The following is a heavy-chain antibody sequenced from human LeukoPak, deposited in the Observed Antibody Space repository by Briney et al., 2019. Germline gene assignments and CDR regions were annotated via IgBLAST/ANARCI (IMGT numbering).Heavy chain of an antibody. CDR3: ARGYLGDCSGGSCAETRWFDP. D-gene: IGHD2-15*01. V-gene: IGHV4-34*01. J-gene: IGHJ5*02. Sequence: SEPLTLTCAVYGGSFRGYYWSWIRQPPGKGLEGFGEINHSGRTNYKPRLNSGVTIAVDTTKNQFPLKLSSVTAADTAVYYCARGYLGDCSGGSCAETRWFDPWSEGTLVTVPS. CDR2: INHSGRT. CDR1: GGSFRGYY.